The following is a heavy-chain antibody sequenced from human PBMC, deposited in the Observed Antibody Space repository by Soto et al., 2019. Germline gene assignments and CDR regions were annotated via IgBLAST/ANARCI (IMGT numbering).Heavy chain of an antibody. D-gene: IGHD1-7*01. CDR3: ARAITGTTGHLGFDP. CDR2: IYYSGST. Sequence: PSETLSLTCTVSGGSVSSGSYYWSWIRQPPGKGLEWIGYIYYSGSTNYNPSLKSRVTISVDTSKNQFSLKLSSVTAADTAVYYCARAITGTTGHLGFDPWGQGTLVNVSS. V-gene: IGHV4-61*01. CDR1: GGSVSSGSYY. J-gene: IGHJ5*02.